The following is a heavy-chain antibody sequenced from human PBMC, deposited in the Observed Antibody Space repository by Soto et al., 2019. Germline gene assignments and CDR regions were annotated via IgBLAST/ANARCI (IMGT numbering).Heavy chain of an antibody. V-gene: IGHV3-30-3*01. CDR2: ISYDGSNK. Sequence: QVQLVESVGSVVQPGRSLRVTCAASGFTFSSYAMRWVRQAPGKGLEWVAVISYDGSNKYYADSVKGRFTISRDNSKNTLYLEMNSLRAEDTAVYYCARVVRGKGPDYWGQGTLVTVSS. CDR1: GFTFSSYA. D-gene: IGHD2-21*01. J-gene: IGHJ4*02. CDR3: ARVVRGKGPDY.